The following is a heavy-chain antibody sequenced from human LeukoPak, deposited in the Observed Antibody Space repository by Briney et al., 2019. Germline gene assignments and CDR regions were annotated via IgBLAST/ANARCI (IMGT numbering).Heavy chain of an antibody. D-gene: IGHD1-14*01. CDR3: ARVEPYYYGMDV. J-gene: IGHJ6*02. CDR2: IYYSGST. CDR1: GGSISSYY. Sequence: PSETLSLTCTVSGGSISSYYWSWIRQPPGKGLEWIGYIYYSGSTNYNPSPKSRVTISVDTSKNQFSLKLSSVTAADTAVYYCARVEPYYYGMDVWGQGTTVTVSS. V-gene: IGHV4-59*01.